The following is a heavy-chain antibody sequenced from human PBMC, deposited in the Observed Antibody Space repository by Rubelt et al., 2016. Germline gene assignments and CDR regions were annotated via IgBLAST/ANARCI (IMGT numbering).Heavy chain of an antibody. CDR1: GGSFRGYY. D-gene: IGHD2-15*01. CDR3: ARGESYCSGGSCLDWFDP. V-gene: IGHV4-34*02. CDR2: INHSGST. J-gene: IGHJ5*02. Sequence: QVQLQQWGAGLLKPSETLSLTCAVYGGSFRGYYWSWIRQTPGQGLDWIGEINHSGSTSYNPSLQRRVTISVDTSKNQFSRKRSSWTAADTAVYYCARGESYCSGGSCLDWFDPWGQGTLVTVAS.